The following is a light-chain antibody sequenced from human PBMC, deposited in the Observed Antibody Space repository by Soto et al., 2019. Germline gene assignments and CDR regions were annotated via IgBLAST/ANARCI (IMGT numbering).Light chain of an antibody. CDR1: QTISSW. CDR2: DAS. Sequence: DVEVTQSPSTLSAYVGDRATITCRASQTISSWLAWYQQKPGKAPKLLIYDASSLESGVPSRFSGSGSGTEFTLTISSLQPDDFATYYCQQYNSYLTWTFGQGTKVDIK. CDR3: QQYNSYLTWT. J-gene: IGKJ1*01. V-gene: IGKV1-5*01.